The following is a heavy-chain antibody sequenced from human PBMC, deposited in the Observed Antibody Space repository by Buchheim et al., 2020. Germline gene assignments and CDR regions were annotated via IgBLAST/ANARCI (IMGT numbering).Heavy chain of an antibody. J-gene: IGHJ4*02. CDR3: ARRRVVINRPFDY. D-gene: IGHD3-22*01. Sequence: QVQLQQWGAGLLKPSETLSLTCAVYGGSFSGYYWSWIRQPPGKGLEWIGEINHSGSTNYNPSLKSRVTISVDTTKNPISLKLSSVTAADTAVYYCARRRVVINRPFDYWGQGTL. V-gene: IGHV4-34*01. CDR2: INHSGST. CDR1: GGSFSGYY.